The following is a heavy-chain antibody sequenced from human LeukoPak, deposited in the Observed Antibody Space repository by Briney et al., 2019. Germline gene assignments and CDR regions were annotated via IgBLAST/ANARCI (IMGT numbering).Heavy chain of an antibody. V-gene: IGHV1-2*02. CDR1: GYTFTSYG. D-gene: IGHD6-19*01. CDR3: ARSSSGWYPHYFDY. Sequence: GASVKVSCKASGYTFTSYGISWVRQAPGQGLEWMGWINPNSGGTNYVQKFQGRVTMTRDTSISTAYMELSRLRSDDTAVYYCARSSSGWYPHYFDYWGQGTLVTVSS. CDR2: INPNSGGT. J-gene: IGHJ4*02.